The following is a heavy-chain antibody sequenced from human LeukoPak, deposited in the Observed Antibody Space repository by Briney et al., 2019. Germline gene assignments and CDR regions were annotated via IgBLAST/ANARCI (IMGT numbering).Heavy chain of an antibody. CDR1: GFTFSNAW. Sequence: PGGSLRLSCAASGFTFSNAWMSWVRQAPGKGLEWVGRIKSKTDGGTTDYAEPVKGRLTISRDDSKKTLYLQMNSLKTEDTALYYCAAVSVDYGDSSFDFWGQGTLVTVSS. CDR3: AAVSVDYGDSSFDF. V-gene: IGHV3-15*01. D-gene: IGHD4-17*01. J-gene: IGHJ4*02. CDR2: IKSKTDGGTT.